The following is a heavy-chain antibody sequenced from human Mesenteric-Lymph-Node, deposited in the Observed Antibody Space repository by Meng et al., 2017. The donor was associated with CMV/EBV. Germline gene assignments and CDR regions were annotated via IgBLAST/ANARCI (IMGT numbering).Heavy chain of an antibody. J-gene: IGHJ4*02. CDR3: ARQIRISGYDRVTPDFSDY. V-gene: IGHV4-39*01. CDR2: IYYSGST. D-gene: IGHD5-12*01. CDR1: GGSISSSSYY. Sequence: GSLRLSCTVSGGSISSSSYYWGWIRQPPGKGLEWIGSIYYSGSTYYNPSLKSRVTISVDTSKNQFSLKLSSVTAADTAVYYCARQIRISGYDRVTPDFSDYWGQGTLVTVSS.